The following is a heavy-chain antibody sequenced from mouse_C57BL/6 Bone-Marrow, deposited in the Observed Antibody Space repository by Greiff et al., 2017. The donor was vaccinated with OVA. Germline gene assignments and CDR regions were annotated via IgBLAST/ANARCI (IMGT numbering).Heavy chain of an antibody. J-gene: IGHJ2*01. CDR3: ARDYSNYFDY. Sequence: EVQLVESEGGLVQPGSSMKLSCTASGFTFSDYYMAWVRQVPEKGLEWVANINYDGSSTYYLDSLKSRFIISRDNAKNILYLQMSSLKSEDTATYYCARDYSNYFDYWGQGTTLTVSS. D-gene: IGHD2-5*01. CDR1: GFTFSDYY. V-gene: IGHV5-16*01. CDR2: INYDGSST.